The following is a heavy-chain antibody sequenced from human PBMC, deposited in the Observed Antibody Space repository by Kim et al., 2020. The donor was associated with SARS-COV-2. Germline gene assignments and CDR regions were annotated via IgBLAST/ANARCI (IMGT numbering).Heavy chain of an antibody. CDR3: ARGYGSGSYSSNYYYGMDV. J-gene: IGHJ6*02. V-gene: IGHV1-18*01. CDR1: GYTFTSYG. CDR2: ISAYNGNT. Sequence: ASVKVSCKASGYTFTSYGISWVRQAPGQGLEWMGWISAYNGNTNYAQKLQGRVTMTTDTSTSTAYMELRSLRSDDTAVYYCARGYGSGSYSSNYYYGMDVWGQGTTVTVSS. D-gene: IGHD3-10*01.